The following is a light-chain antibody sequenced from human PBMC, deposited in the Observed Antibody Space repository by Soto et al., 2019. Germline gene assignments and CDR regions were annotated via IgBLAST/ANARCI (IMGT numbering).Light chain of an antibody. CDR3: CSYAGTRTSWV. V-gene: IGLV2-23*01. Sequence: QSALTQPASVSGFLGQSITMSCTGSSSDVGTFNLVSWFQQHPGKAPKLLIFEGTKRPSGVSDRFSGSKSGNTASLTISGLQAEDEADYHCCSYAGTRTSWVFGTGTTLTVL. J-gene: IGLJ1*01. CDR2: EGT. CDR1: SSDVGTFNL.